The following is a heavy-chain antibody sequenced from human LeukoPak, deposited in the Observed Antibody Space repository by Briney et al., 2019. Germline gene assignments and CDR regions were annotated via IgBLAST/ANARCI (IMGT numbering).Heavy chain of an antibody. V-gene: IGHV3-66*02. J-gene: IGHJ4*02. D-gene: IGHD3-3*01. CDR2: IYSGGST. CDR3: AKDHGGIRFLEWLFNFDY. CDR1: GFTVSSNY. Sequence: GGSLRLSCAASGFTVSSNYMSWVRQAPGKGLEWVSVIYSGGSTYYADSVKGRFTISRDNSKNTLYLQMNSLRAEDTAVYYCAKDHGGIRFLEWLFNFDYWGQGTLVTVSS.